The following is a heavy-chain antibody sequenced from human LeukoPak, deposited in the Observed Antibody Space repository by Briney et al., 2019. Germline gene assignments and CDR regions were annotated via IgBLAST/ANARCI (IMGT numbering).Heavy chain of an antibody. D-gene: IGHD5-24*01. J-gene: IGHJ4*02. CDR2: IYYSGST. CDR3: ASQRSLQLGFDY. V-gene: IGHV4-59*08. Sequence: SETLSLTCTVSGGSISSYYWSWIRQPPGKGLEWIGYIYYSGSTNYNPSLKSRVTISVDTSKNQFSLKLSSVTAADTAVYYCASQRSLQLGFDYWGQGTLVTVSS. CDR1: GGSISSYY.